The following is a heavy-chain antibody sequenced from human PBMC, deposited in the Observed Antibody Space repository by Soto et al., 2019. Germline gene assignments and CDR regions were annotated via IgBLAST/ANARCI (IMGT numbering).Heavy chain of an antibody. CDR3: ARHEQFYYQFYGMDV. D-gene: IGHD4-4*01. Sequence: PGESLKISCETSGYSFTTYWLAWVRQRHGKGLECVGIINPGIINPADSDIRYSPSFQGRVTISADRSINTAYLQWSSLEASDTAIYYCARHEQFYYQFYGMDVWGQGTTVTVSS. J-gene: IGHJ6*02. CDR1: GYSFTTYW. V-gene: IGHV5-51*01. CDR2: INPGIINPADSDI.